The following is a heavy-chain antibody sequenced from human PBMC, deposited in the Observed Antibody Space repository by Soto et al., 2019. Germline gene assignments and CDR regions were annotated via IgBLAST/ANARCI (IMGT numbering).Heavy chain of an antibody. CDR3: AKARCTTSNCYVPDY. J-gene: IGHJ4*02. CDR1: GFSFRTYT. D-gene: IGHD2-8*01. CDR2: ISGSGGSP. V-gene: IGHV3-23*01. Sequence: GGSQRLSCAASGFSFRTYTRSWVRRAPGKGLKWVSAISGSGGSPSYADSVQGRFTISRDNPKKTLYLQMNSLRAEDTAVYYCAKARCTTSNCYVPDYWGQGTLVTVSS.